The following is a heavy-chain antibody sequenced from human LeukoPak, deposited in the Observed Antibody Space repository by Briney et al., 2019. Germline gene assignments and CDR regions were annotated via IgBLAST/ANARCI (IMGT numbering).Heavy chain of an antibody. D-gene: IGHD5-18*01. CDR2: ISGSGGST. Sequence: GGSLRLSCAASGFTFSSYAMSWVRQAPGKGLEWVSAISGSGGSTYYADSVKGRFTISRDNSKNTLYLQMNSLRAEDTAVYYCAKDVRVDTAMVNGYYYYGMDVWGQGTTVTVSS. CDR1: GFTFSSYA. J-gene: IGHJ6*02. CDR3: AKDVRVDTAMVNGYYYYGMDV. V-gene: IGHV3-23*01.